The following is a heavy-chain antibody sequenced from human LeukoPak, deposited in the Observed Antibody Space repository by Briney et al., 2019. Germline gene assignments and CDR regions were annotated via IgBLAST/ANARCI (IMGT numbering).Heavy chain of an antibody. V-gene: IGHV1-69*05. J-gene: IGHJ4*02. CDR1: GGTFSSYA. Sequence: SVKVSCKASGGTFSSYAISWVRQAPGQGLEWMGGIIPIFGTANYAQKFQGRVTITTDESTSTAYMELSSLRSEDTAVYYCAREVAAAGTSGALDYWGQGTLVTVSS. CDR3: AREVAAAGTSGALDY. CDR2: IIPIFGTA. D-gene: IGHD6-13*01.